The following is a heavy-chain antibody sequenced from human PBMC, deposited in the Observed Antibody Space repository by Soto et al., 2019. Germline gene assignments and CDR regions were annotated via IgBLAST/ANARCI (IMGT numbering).Heavy chain of an antibody. Sequence: SETLSLTCTVSGGSISSGGYYWIWIRQHPGKGLEWIGYIYYSGSTYYNPSLKSRVTISVDTSKNQFSLKLSSVTAADTAVYYCAGMTTASMGAFDIWGQGTMVTVSS. CDR1: GGSISSGGYY. D-gene: IGHD4-17*01. J-gene: IGHJ3*02. CDR2: IYYSGST. V-gene: IGHV4-31*03. CDR3: AGMTTASMGAFDI.